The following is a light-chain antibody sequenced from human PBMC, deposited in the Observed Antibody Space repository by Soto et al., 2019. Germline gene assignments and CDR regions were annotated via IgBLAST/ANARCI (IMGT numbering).Light chain of an antibody. J-gene: IGKJ1*01. V-gene: IGKV3-15*01. CDR2: GAS. CDR1: QSVSSN. Sequence: IVITQSPFILSVSPGERATLSCRASQSVSSNLAWYQQKPGQAPRLLIYGASTRATGIPARFSGSGSGTEFTLTISSLQSEDFAVYYCQQYNNWPKTFGQGTKVDIK. CDR3: QQYNNWPKT.